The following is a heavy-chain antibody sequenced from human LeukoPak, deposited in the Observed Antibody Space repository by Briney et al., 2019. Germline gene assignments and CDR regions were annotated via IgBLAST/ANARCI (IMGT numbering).Heavy chain of an antibody. V-gene: IGHV4-59*02. CDR1: GASVSSRF. D-gene: IGHD1-26*01. CDR2: ISNRGST. Sequence: SETLSLTCGVSGASVSSRFWSWIRQTPGMGLEWIGYISNRGSTGYNPSLKSRVTISVDEPKNEVSLNVKYVSAADTAVYYCAKGVSGTYFAFDVWGQGRTV. CDR3: AKGVSGTYFAFDV. J-gene: IGHJ3*01.